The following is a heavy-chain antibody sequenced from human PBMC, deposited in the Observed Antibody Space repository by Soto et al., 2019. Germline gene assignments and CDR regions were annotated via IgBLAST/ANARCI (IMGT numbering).Heavy chain of an antibody. J-gene: IGHJ4*02. CDR2: ISGSAATT. CDR1: GFTFSSYA. Sequence: AGGSLRLSCAGSGFTFSSYAMNWGRQAPGKGLEWVSAISGSAATTHFADSVKGRFTISRDNSKNTLYLQMNSLRAEDTAVYYCARDLSYYDSSGSYSPPYWXQGSLVTVSS. CDR3: ARDLSYYDSSGSYSPPY. V-gene: IGHV3-23*01. D-gene: IGHD3-22*01.